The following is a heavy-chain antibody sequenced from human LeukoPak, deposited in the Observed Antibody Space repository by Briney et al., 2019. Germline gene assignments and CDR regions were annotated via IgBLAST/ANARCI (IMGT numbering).Heavy chain of an antibody. D-gene: IGHD1-1*01. Sequence: GGSLRLSCAASGFTFNTYTMNWVRQAPGKGLEWVSYISSSSSTIYYADSVKGRFTISRDNAKNSLYLQMNSLRDEDTAVYYCARPWNYYYYYVMDVWGQGTTVTVSS. J-gene: IGHJ6*02. V-gene: IGHV3-48*02. CDR3: ARPWNYYYYYVMDV. CDR2: ISSSSSTI. CDR1: GFTFNTYT.